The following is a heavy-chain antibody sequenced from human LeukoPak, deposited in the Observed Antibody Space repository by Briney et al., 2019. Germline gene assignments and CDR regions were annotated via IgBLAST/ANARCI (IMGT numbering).Heavy chain of an antibody. Sequence: SQTLSPTCTVSGGSISSGDYYWSWIRQPPGKGLEWIGYIYYSGSTYYNPSLKSRVTISVDTSKNQFSLKLSSVTAADTAVYYCARDLGGIGDSSGYDLGYWGQGTLVTVSS. D-gene: IGHD3-22*01. CDR3: ARDLGGIGDSSGYDLGY. CDR1: GGSISSGDYY. J-gene: IGHJ4*02. CDR2: IYYSGST. V-gene: IGHV4-30-4*01.